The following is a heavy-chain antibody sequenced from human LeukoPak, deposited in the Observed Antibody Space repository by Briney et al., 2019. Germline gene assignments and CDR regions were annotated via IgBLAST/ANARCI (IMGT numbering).Heavy chain of an antibody. CDR1: GFTFSSYS. CDR2: ISSSSSYI. J-gene: IGHJ3*02. V-gene: IGHV3-21*01. D-gene: IGHD3-9*01. Sequence: GGSLRLSCAASGFTFSSYSMNWVRQAPGKGLEWVSSISSSSSYIYYADSVKGRFTISRDNAKNSLYLQMNSLGAEDTAVYYCARARYFDWLAPDFDAFDIWGQGTMVTVSS. CDR3: ARARYFDWLAPDFDAFDI.